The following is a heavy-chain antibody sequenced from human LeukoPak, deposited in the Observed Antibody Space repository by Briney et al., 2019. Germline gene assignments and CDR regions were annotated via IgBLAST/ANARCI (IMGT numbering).Heavy chain of an antibody. V-gene: IGHV3-7*01. J-gene: IGHJ4*02. CDR1: GFTFSTYW. CDR3: ARDRRDGYNVLDY. Sequence: GGSLRLSCAASGFTFSTYWMSWVRQAPGKGLEWVANIKQDASEKYSVDSVKGRFTISRDNARNSVYLQMNSLRAEDTAVYYCARDRRDGYNVLDYWGQGTLVTVPS. CDR2: IKQDASEK. D-gene: IGHD5-24*01.